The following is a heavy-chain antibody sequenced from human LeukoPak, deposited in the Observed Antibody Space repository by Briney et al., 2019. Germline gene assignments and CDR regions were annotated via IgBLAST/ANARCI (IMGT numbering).Heavy chain of an antibody. CDR1: GFAFSSYS. CDR3: ARVSDAYDYFFDY. D-gene: IGHD5-12*01. CDR2: VSRRSSFI. V-gene: IGHV3-21*01. J-gene: IGHJ4*02. Sequence: PGGSLRLSCAASGFAFSSYSMNWVRQAPGKGLEWVSSVSRRSSFIFYADSAQGRFTISRDDAKDSLFLQMNSLRAEDTAVYYCARVSDAYDYFFDYWGQGTLVTVSS.